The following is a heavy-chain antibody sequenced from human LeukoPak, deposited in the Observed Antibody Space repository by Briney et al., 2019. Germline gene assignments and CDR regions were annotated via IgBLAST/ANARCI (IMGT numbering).Heavy chain of an antibody. CDR2: IKEDGSVK. D-gene: IGHD1-26*01. CDR3: VKDSPPRYSGSPPAY. J-gene: IGHJ4*02. CDR1: GFTFSSFW. Sequence: GGSLRLSCAASGFTFSSFWMIWVRQAPGKGLEWVANIKEDGSVKNYVDSVKGRFTISRDNAKNSLFLQMNSLRAEDTAVYYCVKDSPPRYSGSPPAYWGQGTLVTVSS. V-gene: IGHV3-7*03.